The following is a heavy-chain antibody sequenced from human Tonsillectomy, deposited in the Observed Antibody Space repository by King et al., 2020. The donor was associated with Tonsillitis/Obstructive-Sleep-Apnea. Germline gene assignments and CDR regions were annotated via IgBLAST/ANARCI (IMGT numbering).Heavy chain of an antibody. Sequence: LVQSGAEVKKPGASVKVSCKASGYTFTDYYMHWVRQAPGQGLEWMGWINPNSGGTNYAQKFQGRVTMTRDTSISTADMEVSRLRSDDTAVYYCARGEGDYGNYNSFDFWGQGTLVTVSS. CDR1: GYTFTDYY. V-gene: IGHV1-2*02. D-gene: IGHD4-11*01. J-gene: IGHJ4*02. CDR3: ARGEGDYGNYNSFDF. CDR2: INPNSGGT.